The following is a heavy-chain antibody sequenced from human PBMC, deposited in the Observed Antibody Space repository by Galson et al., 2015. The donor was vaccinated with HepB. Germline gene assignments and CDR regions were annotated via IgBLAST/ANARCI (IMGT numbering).Heavy chain of an antibody. D-gene: IGHD2-15*01. CDR2: ISSGGSYI. CDR1: GFTFSSYG. V-gene: IGHV3-21*01. CDR3: ARGVGENCSGGSCYSFDY. Sequence: SLRLSCAASGFTFSSYGMNWVRQAPGKGLEWVSSISSGGSYIFYADSVKGRFTISRDNAKNSLYLQMNSLRAEDTAVYYCARGVGENCSGGSCYSFDYGGRGTLVTVSS. J-gene: IGHJ4*02.